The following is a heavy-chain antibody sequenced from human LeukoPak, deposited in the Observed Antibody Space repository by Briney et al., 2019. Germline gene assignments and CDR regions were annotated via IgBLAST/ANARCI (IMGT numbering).Heavy chain of an antibody. CDR1: GFTFSTSG. D-gene: IGHD6-13*01. CDR2: ISSSSDTI. J-gene: IGHJ4*02. Sequence: PGGSLRLSCTGSGFTFSTSGMNWVRQAPGRGLDWISYISSSSDTIVYADSVKGRFTSSRDNAKNSLYLQMNSLRVEDTAVYYCARGVKSSWYYFDYWGQGTLVTVSS. V-gene: IGHV3-48*04. CDR3: ARGVKSSWYYFDY.